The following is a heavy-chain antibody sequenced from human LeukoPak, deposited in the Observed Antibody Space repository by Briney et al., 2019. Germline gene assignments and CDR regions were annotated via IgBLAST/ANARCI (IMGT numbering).Heavy chain of an antibody. CDR1: GFTFSSYA. V-gene: IGHV3-23*01. J-gene: IGHJ4*02. Sequence: QPGGSLRLSCAASGFTFSSYAMSWVRQAPGKGLEWVSGISGSGGDTYYAESVKGRFTISSDNYRTTLFLQLNSLRAEDTAVYYCARGTAYSSRSTGDCFDYWGQGTLVTVSS. CDR2: ISGSGGDT. D-gene: IGHD6-13*01. CDR3: ARGTAYSSRSTGDCFDY.